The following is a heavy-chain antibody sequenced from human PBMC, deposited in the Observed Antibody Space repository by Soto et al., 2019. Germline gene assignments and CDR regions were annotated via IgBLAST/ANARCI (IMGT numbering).Heavy chain of an antibody. V-gene: IGHV1-2*04. CDR1: RYTFTGYY. Sequence: EASVKVSCKGSRYTFTGYYMHWGRQAPEQGLEWMGWINPNSGGTNYAQQFQGWVTMTRDTSISTAYMELSRLRSDHTAVYYCARDRGSGSYDLGYYYYGMDVWGQGTTVTVSS. CDR3: ARDRGSGSYDLGYYYYGMDV. D-gene: IGHD3-10*01. J-gene: IGHJ6*02. CDR2: INPNSGGT.